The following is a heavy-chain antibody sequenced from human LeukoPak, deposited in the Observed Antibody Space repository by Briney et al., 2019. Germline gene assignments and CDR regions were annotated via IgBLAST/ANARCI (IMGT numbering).Heavy chain of an antibody. D-gene: IGHD1-26*01. V-gene: IGHV4-59*01. CDR3: AGVSGSHRTAFDI. Sequence: SSETLSLTCTVSGGSISSYYWSWIRQPPGKGLEWIGYIYYSGSTNYNPSLKSRVTISVDTSKNQFSLKLSSVTAADTAVYYCAGVSGSHRTAFDIWGQGTMVTVSS. CDR1: GGSISSYY. J-gene: IGHJ3*02. CDR2: IYYSGST.